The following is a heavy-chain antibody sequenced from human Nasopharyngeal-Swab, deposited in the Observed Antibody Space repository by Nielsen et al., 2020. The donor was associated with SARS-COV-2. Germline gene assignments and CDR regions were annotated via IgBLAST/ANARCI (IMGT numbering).Heavy chain of an antibody. CDR1: GGSFSGYY. CDR3: ARDAGAARNAFDI. Sequence: SETLSLTCAVYGGSFSGYYWSWIRQPPGKGLEWIGSIYYSGSTYYNPSLKSRVTISVDTSKNQFSLKLSSVTAADTAVYYCARDAGAARNAFDIWGQGTMVTVSS. V-gene: IGHV4-34*01. CDR2: IYYSGST. D-gene: IGHD6-6*01. J-gene: IGHJ3*02.